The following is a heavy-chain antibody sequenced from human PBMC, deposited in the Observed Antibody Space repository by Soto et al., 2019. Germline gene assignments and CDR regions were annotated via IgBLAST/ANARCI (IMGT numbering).Heavy chain of an antibody. CDR3: VQSRCGGDCLQSYSSHSYYGLDV. J-gene: IGHJ6*02. Sequence: QITWKESGPTLVKPTQTLTLTCTFSGFSLSTTGVGVGWIRQPPGKALEWLALIYWDDDKRYNPSLKSRLTITKDTSKNQVVLTMTNMDPVDTATYYCVQSRCGGDCLQSYSSHSYYGLDVWGQGTTVTVSS. CDR1: GFSLSTTGVG. CDR2: IYWDDDK. D-gene: IGHD2-21*01. V-gene: IGHV2-5*02.